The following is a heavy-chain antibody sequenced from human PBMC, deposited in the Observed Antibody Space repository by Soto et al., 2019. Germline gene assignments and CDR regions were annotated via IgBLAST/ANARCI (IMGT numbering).Heavy chain of an antibody. CDR2: ISDTGTRT. V-gene: IGHV3-23*01. CDR1: GFTFSSAA. Sequence: GGSLRLSCVAAGFTFSSAAMNWVRQAPGKGLEWVSIISDTGTRTHYADSVKGRFTISRDNSKNTLYLDMNSLRAEDTAVYYCAKSLDIHYKNWFDPWGQGTLVIVS. D-gene: IGHD4-4*01. CDR3: AKSLDIHYKNWFDP. J-gene: IGHJ5*02.